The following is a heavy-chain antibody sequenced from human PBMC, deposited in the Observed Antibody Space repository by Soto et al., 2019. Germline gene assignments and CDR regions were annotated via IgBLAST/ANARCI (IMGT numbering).Heavy chain of an antibody. V-gene: IGHV3-74*01. J-gene: IGHJ6*03. CDR3: ARVVGDYCTNGVCYPAGGGYYYYYMDV. CDR1: GFTFSSYW. D-gene: IGHD2-8*01. Sequence: GGSLRLSCAASGFTFSSYWMHWVRQAPGKGLVWVSRINSDGSSTSYADSVKGRFTISRDNAKNTLYLQMNSLRAEDTAVYYCARVVGDYCTNGVCYPAGGGYYYYYMDVWGKGTTVTVSS. CDR2: INSDGSST.